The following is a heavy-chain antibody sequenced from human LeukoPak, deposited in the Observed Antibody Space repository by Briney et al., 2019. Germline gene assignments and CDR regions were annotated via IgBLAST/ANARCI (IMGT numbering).Heavy chain of an antibody. V-gene: IGHV1-8*01. J-gene: IGHJ4*02. CDR2: MNPNSGNT. Sequence: GASVKVSCKASGYTFTSYDINWVRQATGQGHEWMGWMNPNSGNTGYAQKFQGRVTMTRNTSISTAYMELSSLRCEDTAVYYCARVGYDILTGYYGYFDYWGQGTLVTVSS. CDR3: ARVGYDILTGYYGYFDY. CDR1: GYTFTSYD. D-gene: IGHD3-9*01.